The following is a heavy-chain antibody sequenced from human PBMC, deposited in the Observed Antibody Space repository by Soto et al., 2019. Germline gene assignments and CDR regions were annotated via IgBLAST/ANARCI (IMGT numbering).Heavy chain of an antibody. CDR3: TTGSLDIVMVQNNYYYDMDV. V-gene: IGHV3-15*07. D-gene: IGHD5-18*01. Sequence: PGGSLRLSCAASGFTFNKAWMNWVRQAPGKGLEWVGRIKSKVDGGTTDYAAPVKGRLTISRDDSKNTLYLQMNSLKTEDTAVYYCTTGSLDIVMVQNNYYYDMDVWGQGTTVTVSS. J-gene: IGHJ6*02. CDR2: IKSKVDGGTT. CDR1: GFTFNKAW.